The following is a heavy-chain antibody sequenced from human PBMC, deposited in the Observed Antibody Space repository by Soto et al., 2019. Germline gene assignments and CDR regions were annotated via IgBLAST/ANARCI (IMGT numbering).Heavy chain of an antibody. D-gene: IGHD4-17*01. CDR2: IYYSGST. CDR3: ARRVPTPYGDRYFDY. V-gene: IGHV4-39*01. Sequence: SETLSLTCTVSGGSISSSSYYWGWIRQPPGKGLEWIGSIYYSGSTYYNPSLKSRVTISVDTSKNQFSLKLSSVTAADTAVYYCARRVPTPYGDRYFDYWGQGTLVTVSS. J-gene: IGHJ4*02. CDR1: GGSISSSSYY.